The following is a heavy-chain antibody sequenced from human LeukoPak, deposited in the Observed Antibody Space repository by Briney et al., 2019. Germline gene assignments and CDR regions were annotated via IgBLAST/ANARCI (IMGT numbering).Heavy chain of an antibody. V-gene: IGHV3-53*01. Sequence: TGGSLRLSCAASGFTVSINYMSWVRQAPGKGLEWVSVIYSGGSTYYADSVKGRFTISRDNSKNTLYLQMNSLRAEDTAVYYCAKDTTYSSGWYSYWGQGTLVTVSS. D-gene: IGHD6-19*01. CDR3: AKDTTYSSGWYSY. CDR1: GFTVSINY. J-gene: IGHJ4*02. CDR2: IYSGGST.